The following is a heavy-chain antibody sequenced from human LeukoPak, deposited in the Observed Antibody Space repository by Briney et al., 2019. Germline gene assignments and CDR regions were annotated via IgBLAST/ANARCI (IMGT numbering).Heavy chain of an antibody. CDR3: AGAAAGTIYYFDY. D-gene: IGHD6-13*01. V-gene: IGHV4-38-2*01. Sequence: SETLSLTCVVSGYSISSGYYWGWIRQPPGKGLEWIGSIYHSGSTYYNPSLKSRVTISVDTSKNQFSLKLSSVTAADTAVYYCAGAAAGTIYYFDYWGQGTLVTVSS. CDR2: IYHSGST. CDR1: GYSISSGYY. J-gene: IGHJ4*02.